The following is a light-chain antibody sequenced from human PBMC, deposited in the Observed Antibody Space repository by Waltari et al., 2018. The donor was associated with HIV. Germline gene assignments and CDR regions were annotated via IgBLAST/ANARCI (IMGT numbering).Light chain of an antibody. CDR3: QSYDSSLSAWV. Sequence: VLTQPPSVSGAPGLGVTVSCTGSGSNIGAGYDVPWYQQLPGTAPKPLIYGNFNRPSGVPARFPASKSGTSASLAITGLQPEDEADYYCQSYDSSLSAWVFGGGTKLTVL. J-gene: IGLJ3*02. CDR2: GNF. CDR1: GSNIGAGYD. V-gene: IGLV1-40*01.